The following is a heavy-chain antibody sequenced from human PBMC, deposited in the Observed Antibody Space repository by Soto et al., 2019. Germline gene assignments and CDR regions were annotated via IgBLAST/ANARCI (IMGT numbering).Heavy chain of an antibody. D-gene: IGHD1-26*01. CDR1: GGSISSYY. CDR2: IYYSGST. J-gene: IGHJ5*02. V-gene: IGHV4-59*01. Sequence: QVQLQESGPGLVKPSETLSLTCTVSGGSISSYYWSWIRQPPGKGLEWIGYIYYSGSTNYNPSLKSRVTISVDTSKNQFSLKLSSVTAADTAVYYCARGRGATRGRSNWFDPWGQGTLVTVSS. CDR3: ARGRGATRGRSNWFDP.